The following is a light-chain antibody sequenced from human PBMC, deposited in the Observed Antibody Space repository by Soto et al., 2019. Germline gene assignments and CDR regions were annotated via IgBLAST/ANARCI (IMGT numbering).Light chain of an antibody. J-gene: IGLJ1*01. CDR1: SSDIGIYKY. CDR3: SSYTSSSLYV. V-gene: IGLV2-14*01. Sequence: QSVLTQPASVSGSPGQSIAISCTGSSSDIGIYKYVSWYQQHPGKVPKLIIYEVTNRPSGVSNRFSGSKSGNTASLTISGLQAEDEADYYCSSYTSSSLYVFGTGTKVTVL. CDR2: EVT.